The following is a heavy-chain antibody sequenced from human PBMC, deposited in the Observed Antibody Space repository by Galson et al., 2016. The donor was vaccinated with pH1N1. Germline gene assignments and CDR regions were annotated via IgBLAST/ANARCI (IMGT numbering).Heavy chain of an antibody. J-gene: IGHJ4*02. V-gene: IGHV4-39*01. CDR3: ARRGIGEFLYYFDS. CDR1: GGSISSSSYY. CDR2: IYYSGST. Sequence: SETLSLTCTASGGSISSSSYYWDWIRQPPGKGLEWIGSIYYSGSTYYNPSLKSRVTISVDTSKNQCSLKPSSVTAADTAVYYCARRGIGEFLYYFDSWGPRTLVTVSS. D-gene: IGHD3-10*01.